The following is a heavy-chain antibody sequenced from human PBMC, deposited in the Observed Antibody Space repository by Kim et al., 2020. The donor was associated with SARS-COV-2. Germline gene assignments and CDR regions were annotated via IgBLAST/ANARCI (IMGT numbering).Heavy chain of an antibody. CDR2: VTNNGGHT. CDR3: AKGSAGCCNGVNCFYFDY. CDR1: GFTFSNYA. D-gene: IGHD2-15*01. Sequence: GGSLRLSCAASGFTFSNYAMNWVRQAPGRGLEWVSVVTNNGGHTYYADSVRGRFTITRDNSKNTLYLQMDSLRAEDTAVYYCAKGSAGCCNGVNCFYFDYWGQGTLLTVSS. J-gene: IGHJ4*02. V-gene: IGHV3-23*05.